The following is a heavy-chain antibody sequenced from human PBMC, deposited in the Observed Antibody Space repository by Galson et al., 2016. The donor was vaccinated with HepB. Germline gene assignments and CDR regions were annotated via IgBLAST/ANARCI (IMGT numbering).Heavy chain of an antibody. J-gene: IGHJ6*02. Sequence: SLRLSCAASGFAFRTYSMNWVRQTPGKGLEWVAPITGTDYYTYYADSVKGRFTISRDNAKNSLYLQMNSLRAEDTAVYYCARRQREEDIVVVVVVPGGFYYCMDVWGQGTTVTVSS. D-gene: IGHD2-15*01. CDR3: ARRQREEDIVVVVVVPGGFYYCMDV. V-gene: IGHV3-21*01. CDR1: GFAFRTYS. CDR2: ITGTDYYT.